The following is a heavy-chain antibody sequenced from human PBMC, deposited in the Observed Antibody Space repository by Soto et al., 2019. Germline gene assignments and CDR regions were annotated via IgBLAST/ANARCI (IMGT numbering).Heavy chain of an antibody. CDR2: IIPIFGTA. Sequence: QVQLVQSGAEVKKPGSSVKVSCKASGGTFSSYAISWVRQAPGQGLEWMGGIIPIFGTANYAQKFQGRVTLSRDQSNSTALMELSRLRSEDTAVYYCVGYYRGPNDAFDIWGQGTMVTVSS. CDR1: GGTFSSYA. J-gene: IGHJ3*02. D-gene: IGHD3-3*01. CDR3: VGYYRGPNDAFDI. V-gene: IGHV1-69*01.